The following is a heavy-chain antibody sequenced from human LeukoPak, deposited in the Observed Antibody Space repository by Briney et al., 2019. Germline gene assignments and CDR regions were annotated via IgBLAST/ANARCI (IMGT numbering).Heavy chain of an antibody. Sequence: SETLSLTCSVSGGSISSYYGSWIRQPPGMGLEWIGYIFYSGTTNYNPSLKSRVTISVDTSKNQFSLKLSSVTAADTAVYYCARGADSSGYYSIFYFDYWGQGTLVTVSS. D-gene: IGHD3-22*01. CDR1: GGSISSYY. J-gene: IGHJ4*02. V-gene: IGHV4-59*01. CDR3: ARGADSSGYYSIFYFDY. CDR2: IFYSGTT.